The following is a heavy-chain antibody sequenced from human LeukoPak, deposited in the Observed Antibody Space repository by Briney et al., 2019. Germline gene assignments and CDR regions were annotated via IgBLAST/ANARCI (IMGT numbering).Heavy chain of an antibody. Sequence: PGGSLRLSCAASGFTFSNYEMNWVRQTPGKGLEWVSSISSSSSTKYYADSVKGRFTISRDNAKNSLYLQVGSLRDEDTAIYYCARMRGPTTGALDIWGPGTMVAVSS. CDR3: ARMRGPTTGALDI. CDR1: GFTFSNYE. CDR2: ISSSSSTK. V-gene: IGHV3-48*03. J-gene: IGHJ3*02. D-gene: IGHD1-26*01.